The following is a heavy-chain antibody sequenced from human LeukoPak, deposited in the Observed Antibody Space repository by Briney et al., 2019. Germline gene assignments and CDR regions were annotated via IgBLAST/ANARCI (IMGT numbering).Heavy chain of an antibody. Sequence: SETLSLTCTVSGGSISSYYWSWVRQPPGKGLEWIGCIYYSGSTDYNPSLKSRVTISVDTSKNQFSLRLSSVTAADTAVYYCARDFWSGYYDYWGQGTLVTVSS. J-gene: IGHJ4*02. V-gene: IGHV4-59*12. CDR2: IYYSGST. CDR1: GGSISSYY. D-gene: IGHD3-3*01. CDR3: ARDFWSGYYDY.